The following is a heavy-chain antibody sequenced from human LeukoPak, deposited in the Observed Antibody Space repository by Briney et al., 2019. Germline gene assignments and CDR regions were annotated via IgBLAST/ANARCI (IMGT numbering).Heavy chain of an antibody. V-gene: IGHV1-2*02. CDR3: ARDRRRVRDGYPNLIGY. CDR1: GYTFTGYY. D-gene: IGHD5-12*01. J-gene: IGHJ4*02. CDR2: INPNSGGT. Sequence: GASVKVSCEASGYTFTGYYMHWVRQAPGQGLEWMGWINPNSGGTNYAQKFQGRVTMTRDTSISTAYMELSRLRSDDTAVYYCARDRRRVRDGYPNLIGYWGQGTLVTVSS.